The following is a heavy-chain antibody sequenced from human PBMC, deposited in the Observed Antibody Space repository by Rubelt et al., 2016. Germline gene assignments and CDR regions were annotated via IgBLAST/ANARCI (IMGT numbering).Heavy chain of an antibody. CDR3: ARGYCSGGSCYYFDY. D-gene: IGHD2-15*01. CDR1: GYTFTSYA. CDR2: INAGNGHT. Sequence: QVQLVQSGAEVKKPGASVKVSCKASGYTFTSYAMHWVRQAPGQRLEGMGWINAGNGHTKYSQKFRGRVTITRDASAGTAYMELSSLRSEDTAVYYCARGYCSGGSCYYFDYWGQGTLVTVSS. V-gene: IGHV1-3*01. J-gene: IGHJ4*02.